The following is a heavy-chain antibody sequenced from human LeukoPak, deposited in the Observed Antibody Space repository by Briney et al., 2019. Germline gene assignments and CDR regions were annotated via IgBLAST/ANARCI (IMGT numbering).Heavy chain of an antibody. J-gene: IGHJ4*02. V-gene: IGHV3-23*01. D-gene: IGHD6-13*01. CDR1: GFTFSSYW. CDR2: ISGSGGNT. Sequence: GGSLRLSCAASGFTFSSYWMNWARQAPGKGLEWVSGISGSGGNTYYADSVKGRFTISRDNSENTLNLQMNSLRAEDTAIYYCAKARAGDITAAFNYWGQGTLVTVSS. CDR3: AKARAGDITAAFNY.